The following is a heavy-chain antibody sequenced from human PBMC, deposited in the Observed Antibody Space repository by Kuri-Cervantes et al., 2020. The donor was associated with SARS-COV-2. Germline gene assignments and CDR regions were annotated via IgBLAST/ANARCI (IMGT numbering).Heavy chain of an antibody. CDR1: GFTVSSNY. V-gene: IGHV3-30*02. CDR2: IRYDGSNK. Sequence: GESLKISCAASGFTVSSNYMSWVRQAPGKGLEWVAFIRYDGSNKYYADSVKGRFTISRDNSKNTLYLQMNSLRAEDTAVYYCATALIVATVDYWGQGTLVTVSS. J-gene: IGHJ4*02. D-gene: IGHD5-12*01. CDR3: ATALIVATVDY.